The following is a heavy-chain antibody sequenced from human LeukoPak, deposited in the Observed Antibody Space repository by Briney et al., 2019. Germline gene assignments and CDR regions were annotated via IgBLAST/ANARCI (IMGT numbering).Heavy chain of an antibody. V-gene: IGHV4-59*08. CDR2: IYYNGST. Sequence: PSETLSLTCTVSGGSISGYYWSWLRQPPGKGLEWIGYIYYNGSTNYNPSLKSRVTISVDTSKNQFSLKLSSVTAADTAVYYCARLYSSSFPLYWGQGTLVTVSS. D-gene: IGHD6-6*01. CDR3: ARLYSSSFPLY. CDR1: GGSISGYY. J-gene: IGHJ4*02.